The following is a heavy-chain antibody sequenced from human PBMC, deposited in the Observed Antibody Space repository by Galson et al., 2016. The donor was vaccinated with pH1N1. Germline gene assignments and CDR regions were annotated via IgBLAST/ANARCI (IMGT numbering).Heavy chain of an antibody. J-gene: IGHJ4*02. D-gene: IGHD6-13*01. CDR3: ATGLLAAAGTFDY. CDR2: ISCDGSNK. CDR1: GFTLSSYW. V-gene: IGHV3-30*03. Sequence: SLRLSCAASGFTLSSYWMSWVRQAPGKGLEWVAVISCDGSNKYYADSVKGRFTISRDNSKNTLYLQMNSLRAEDTAVYYCATGLLAAAGTFDYWGQGTLVTVSS.